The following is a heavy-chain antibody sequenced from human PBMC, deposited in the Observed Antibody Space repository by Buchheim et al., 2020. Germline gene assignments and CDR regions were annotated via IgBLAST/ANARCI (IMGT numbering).Heavy chain of an antibody. V-gene: IGHV4-39*01. CDR3: ARYTGAYDFWSGYFFSKTDTLSGHFDY. Sequence: QLQLQESGPGLVKPSETLSLTCTVSGGSISSSSYYWGWIRQPPGKGLEWIGSIYYSGSTYYNPSLKTLVTISVDTSKNQFSLKLSSVTAADTAVYYCARYTGAYDFWSGYFFSKTDTLSGHFDYWGQGTL. J-gene: IGHJ4*02. D-gene: IGHD3-3*01. CDR1: GGSISSSSYY. CDR2: IYYSGST.